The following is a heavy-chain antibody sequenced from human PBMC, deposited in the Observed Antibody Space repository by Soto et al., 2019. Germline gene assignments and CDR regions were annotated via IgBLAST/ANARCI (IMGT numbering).Heavy chain of an antibody. CDR3: VKEGSYYFDY. CDR2: ISSNGSST. CDR1: GFTFSSYA. J-gene: IGHJ4*02. V-gene: IGHV3-64D*09. Sequence: GGSLRLSCSASGFTFSSYAMHWVRQAPGKGLEYVSAISSNGSSTYYADSVKGRFTISRDNSKNTLYLQMSSLRAEDTAVYYCVKEGSYYFDYWGQGTLVTVSS. D-gene: IGHD1-26*01.